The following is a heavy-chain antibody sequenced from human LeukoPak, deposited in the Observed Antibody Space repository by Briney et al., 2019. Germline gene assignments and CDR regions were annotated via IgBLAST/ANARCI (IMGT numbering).Heavy chain of an antibody. J-gene: IGHJ6*02. D-gene: IGHD6-13*01. Sequence: GGSLRLSCAVSGFTLSSYSMNWVRQAPGKGLEWVSSISSSSSHIYYADSVKGRFTISRDNAKNSLYLQMNSLRAEDTAVYYCAREVIAAAGTDYYYGMDVWGQGTTVTVSS. V-gene: IGHV3-21*01. CDR3: AREVIAAAGTDYYYGMDV. CDR1: GFTLSSYS. CDR2: ISSSSSHI.